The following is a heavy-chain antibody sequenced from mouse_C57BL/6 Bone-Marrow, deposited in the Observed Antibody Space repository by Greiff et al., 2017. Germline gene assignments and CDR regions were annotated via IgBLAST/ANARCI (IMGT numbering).Heavy chain of an antibody. D-gene: IGHD2-4*01. CDR1: GYTFTDYN. Sequence: VQLQQSGPELVKPGASVKIPCKASGYTFTDYNMDWVKQSHGKSLEWIGDINPNNGGTIYNQKFKGTATLTVDKSSSTAYMELRSLTSEDTAVYDCSRWGYYEHFDYWGQGTTLTVSS. CDR2: INPNNGGT. V-gene: IGHV1-18*01. CDR3: SRWGYYEHFDY. J-gene: IGHJ2*01.